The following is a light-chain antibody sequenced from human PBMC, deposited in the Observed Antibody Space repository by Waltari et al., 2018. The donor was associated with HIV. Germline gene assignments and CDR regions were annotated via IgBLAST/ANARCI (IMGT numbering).Light chain of an antibody. CDR3: SSYAGINPVI. CDR2: AVN. V-gene: IGLV2-8*01. J-gene: IGLJ2*01. Sequence: QSALTPPPPASGSLGPSVTISCTRSSSDVGRYDYVSWYQQPPGKAPKLLIFAVNKRPSGVPDRFSGSKSGNTASLTVSGLQAEDEAEYSCSSYAGINPVIFGGGTTLTVL. CDR1: SSDVGRYDY.